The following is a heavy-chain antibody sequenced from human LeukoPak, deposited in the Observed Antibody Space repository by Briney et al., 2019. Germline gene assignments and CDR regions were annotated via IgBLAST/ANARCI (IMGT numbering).Heavy chain of an antibody. CDR2: INSDGSST. Sequence: GGSLRLSCAASGFTFSSYWMHWVRQAPGKGLVRVSRINSDGSSTSYADSVKGRFTIPRDNAKNTLYLQMNSLRAEDTAVYYCARANYDILTGYQYYFDYWGQGTLVTVSS. V-gene: IGHV3-74*01. J-gene: IGHJ4*02. CDR3: ARANYDILTGYQYYFDY. D-gene: IGHD3-9*01. CDR1: GFTFSSYW.